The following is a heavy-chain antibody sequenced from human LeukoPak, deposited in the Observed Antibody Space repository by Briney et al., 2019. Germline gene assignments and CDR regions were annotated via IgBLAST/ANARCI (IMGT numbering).Heavy chain of an antibody. CDR1: GGSISSYY. CDR3: ASQYYYDSSGPGEFDY. CDR2: IYYSGST. V-gene: IGHV4-59*01. D-gene: IGHD3-22*01. J-gene: IGHJ4*02. Sequence: ETLSLTCTVSGGSISSYYWSWIRQPPGKGLEWIGYIYYSGSTNYNPSLKSRVTISVDTSKNQFSLKLSSVTAADTAVYYCASQYYYDSSGPGEFDYWGQGTLVTVSS.